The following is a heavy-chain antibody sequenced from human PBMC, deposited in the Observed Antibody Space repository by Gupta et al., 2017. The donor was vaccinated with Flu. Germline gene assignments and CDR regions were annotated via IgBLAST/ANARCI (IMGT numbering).Heavy chain of an antibody. J-gene: IGHJ4*02. Sequence: EVQLVESGGGLVKPGGSLRLSCAASGFTFSSYSMNWVRQAPGKVLEWVSSISSSSSYIYYADSVKGRFTISRDNAKNSLYLQMNSLRAEDTAVYYYAGPAAYEQLAFFVYWGQGTLVTGSS. CDR3: AGPAAYEQLAFFVY. CDR2: ISSSSSYI. V-gene: IGHV3-21*01. D-gene: IGHD6-6*01. CDR1: GFTFSSYS.